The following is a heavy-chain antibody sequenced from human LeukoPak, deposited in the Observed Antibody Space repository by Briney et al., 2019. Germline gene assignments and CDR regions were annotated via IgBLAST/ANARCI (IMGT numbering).Heavy chain of an antibody. Sequence: GGSLRLSCAASGFTVSSINMSWVRQAPGKGLGWVSIIYRGYTYYADSVKGRFTISRDNSKNTLDLQMNSLRAEDTAVYYCARSGGYSSGWHFDYWGQGTLVTVSS. J-gene: IGHJ4*02. CDR2: IYRGYT. CDR1: GFTVSSIN. CDR3: ARSGGYSSGWHFDY. V-gene: IGHV3-53*01. D-gene: IGHD6-19*01.